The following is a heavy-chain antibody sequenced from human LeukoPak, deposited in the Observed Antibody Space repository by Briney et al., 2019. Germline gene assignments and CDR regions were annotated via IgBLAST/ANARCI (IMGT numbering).Heavy chain of an antibody. Sequence: ASVKVSCKASGYTFTSYGISWVRQAPGQGLEWMGWISAYNGNTNYAQKLQGRVTMTTDTSTSTAYMELRSLRSDDTAVYYCARDRGYYYDSSGVVDPWGQGTLVTVSS. V-gene: IGHV1-18*01. CDR2: ISAYNGNT. CDR1: GYTFTSYG. D-gene: IGHD3-22*01. J-gene: IGHJ5*02. CDR3: ARDRGYYYDSSGVVDP.